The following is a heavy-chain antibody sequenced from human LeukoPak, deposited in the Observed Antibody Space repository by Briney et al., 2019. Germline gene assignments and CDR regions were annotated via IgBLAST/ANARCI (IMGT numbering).Heavy chain of an antibody. J-gene: IGHJ4*02. CDR1: GGSISSGDYY. D-gene: IGHD4/OR15-4a*01. Sequence: SQTLSLTCTVSGGSISSGDYYWSWIRQPPGKGLEWIGYIYYSGSTYYNPSLKGRVTISVDTSKNQFSLKLSSVTAADTAVYYCARVDPTISHFDYWGQGTLVTVSS. CDR2: IYYSGST. V-gene: IGHV4-30-4*01. CDR3: ARVDPTISHFDY.